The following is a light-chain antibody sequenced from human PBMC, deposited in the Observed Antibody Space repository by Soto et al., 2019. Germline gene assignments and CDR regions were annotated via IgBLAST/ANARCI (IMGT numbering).Light chain of an antibody. V-gene: IGKV3-20*01. CDR2: GAS. CDR3: QQYGSSHPT. Sequence: EIVLTQSPGTLSLSPGERATLSCRASQSVSSSYLAWYQQKPGQAPRLLIYGASSRATGIPDRFSGSGSGTDFTLTISRLEPEYFAVYYCQQYGSSHPTFGQGTKVEIK. J-gene: IGKJ1*01. CDR1: QSVSSSY.